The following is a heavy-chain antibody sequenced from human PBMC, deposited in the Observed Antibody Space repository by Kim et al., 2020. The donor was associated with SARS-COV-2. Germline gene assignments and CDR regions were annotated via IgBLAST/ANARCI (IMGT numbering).Heavy chain of an antibody. CDR1: GGTFSSYA. V-gene: IGHV1-69*13. CDR3: ARGDHEYYYGSGPYYYGMDV. J-gene: IGHJ6*02. D-gene: IGHD3-10*01. CDR2: IIPIFGTA. Sequence: SVKVSCKASGGTFSSYAISWVRQAPGQGLEWMGGIIPIFGTANYAQKFQGRVTITADESTSTAYMELSSLRSEDTAVYYCARGDHEYYYGSGPYYYGMDVWGQGTTVTVSS.